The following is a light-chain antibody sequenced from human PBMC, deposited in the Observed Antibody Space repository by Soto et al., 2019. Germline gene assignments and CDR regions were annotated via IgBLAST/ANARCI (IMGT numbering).Light chain of an antibody. CDR1: QSVSSY. CDR2: DAS. J-gene: IGKJ3*01. V-gene: IGKV3-11*01. Sequence: EIVLTQSPATLSLSPGERATLSCRASQSVSSYLAWYQQKPGQAPRLLIYDASNRATGIPARFSGSGSGTDFSLTISSLEPEDFAAYYCQQRNNWPPRFTFGPGTKVDIK. CDR3: QQRNNWPPRFT.